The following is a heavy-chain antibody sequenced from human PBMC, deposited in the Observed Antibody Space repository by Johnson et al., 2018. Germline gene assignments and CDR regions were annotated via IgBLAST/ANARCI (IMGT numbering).Heavy chain of an antibody. CDR1: EFTFSPYW. V-gene: IGHV3-74*01. CDR2: INGDGTTT. D-gene: IGHD1-14*01. Sequence: EVQLQESGGGLVQPGGSLRLSCVASEFTFSPYWMHWVRQAPGKGLVWVSHINGDGTTTIYADSVKGRFTISRDNSKNTLYLQMNSLRAEDTAVYFCARDRGNPDSFDIWGQGTMVTVSS. J-gene: IGHJ3*02. CDR3: ARDRGNPDSFDI.